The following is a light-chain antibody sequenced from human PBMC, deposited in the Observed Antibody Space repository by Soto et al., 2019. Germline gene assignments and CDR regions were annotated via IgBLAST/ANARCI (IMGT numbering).Light chain of an antibody. V-gene: IGLV2-18*01. CDR2: EVS. CDR1: SSDIGSNNR. CDR3: SLYRSGSTI. J-gene: IGLJ2*01. Sequence: QSALTQPPSVSGSPGQSVTISCTGTSSDIGSNNRVSWYQQPPGTAPKLMIYEVSNRPSGVPDRFSGSKSGSTASLTISGLQAEDEADYYCSLYRSGSTIFGGGTQLTVL.